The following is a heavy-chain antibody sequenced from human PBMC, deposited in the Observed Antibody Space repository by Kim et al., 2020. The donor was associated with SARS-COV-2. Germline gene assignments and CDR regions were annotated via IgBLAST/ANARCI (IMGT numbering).Heavy chain of an antibody. V-gene: IGHV5-51*01. CDR2: IYPGDSET. CDR3: ARLQGYYYDRSGSRFFDY. D-gene: IGHD3-22*01. CDR1: GYSFDSHW. J-gene: IGHJ4*02. Sequence: GESVKISCQGSGYSFDSHWIGWVRQMPGRGLEWMGIIYPGDSETKYSPSFQGQVTFSADKSINTAYLQWRSLKASDTAMYYCARLQGYYYDRSGSRFFDYWGQGTLVTVSS.